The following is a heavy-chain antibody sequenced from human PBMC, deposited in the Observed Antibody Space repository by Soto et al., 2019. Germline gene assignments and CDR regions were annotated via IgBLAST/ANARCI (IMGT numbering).Heavy chain of an antibody. J-gene: IGHJ4*02. Sequence: QVQLQQWGAGLLKPSETLSLTCAVYGESFSGYYWSWIRQPPGKGLEWIGELNHIGSTNYNPSLKSRVTISIDTSKNQFSLKLSSVTPADTATSYCARGGDWMRNCGPGTLV. CDR1: GESFSGYY. CDR3: ARGGDWMRN. CDR2: LNHIGST. D-gene: IGHD2-21*02. V-gene: IGHV4-34*01.